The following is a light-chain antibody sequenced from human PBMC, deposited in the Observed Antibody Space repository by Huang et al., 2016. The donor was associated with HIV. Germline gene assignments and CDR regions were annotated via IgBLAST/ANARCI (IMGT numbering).Light chain of an antibody. Sequence: EIVMTQSPATLSASPGERATLSCRASQSIGSNLAWYQQRRGQAPRRLIYAASTRATGIPARFSGSGSGTEFTLTVSSLQSEDFAVYYCQQHNSWPRTFGQGTRV. J-gene: IGKJ1*01. CDR1: QSIGSN. CDR2: AAS. V-gene: IGKV3-15*01. CDR3: QQHNSWPRT.